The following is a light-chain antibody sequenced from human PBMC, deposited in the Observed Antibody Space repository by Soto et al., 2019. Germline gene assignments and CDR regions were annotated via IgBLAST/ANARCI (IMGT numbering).Light chain of an antibody. CDR1: SSDVGGYNY. J-gene: IGLJ1*01. V-gene: IGLV2-14*01. CDR3: SSYTSSITYV. CDR2: EVT. Sequence: QSALTQPASVSGSPGQSITISCTGTSSDVGGYNYVSWYQQHPGKAPKLMIYEVTNRPSGVSNRFSGSKSGNTDSLTISGLQADDEADYYCSSYTSSITYVFGTGTKLTVL.